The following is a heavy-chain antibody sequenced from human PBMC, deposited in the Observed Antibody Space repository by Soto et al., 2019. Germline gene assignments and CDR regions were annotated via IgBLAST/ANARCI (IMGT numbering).Heavy chain of an antibody. J-gene: IGHJ5*02. CDR2: MQHTGNT. Sequence: PSETLSLTCAVYGGSFSGYCWSWIRQPAGKGLEWIGRMQHTGNTNYNPSLKSRVTMSVDTSKNQISLKMTSVTAADTAVYFCAKDVSSRRWFDPWGQGILVTVSS. CDR1: GGSFSGYC. D-gene: IGHD3-16*01. V-gene: IGHV4-59*10. CDR3: AKDVSSRRWFDP.